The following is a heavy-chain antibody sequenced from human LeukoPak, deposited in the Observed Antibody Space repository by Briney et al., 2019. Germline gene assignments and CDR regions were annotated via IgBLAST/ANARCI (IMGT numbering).Heavy chain of an antibody. CDR2: IIPLFGTA. V-gene: IGHV1-69*13. D-gene: IGHD3-22*01. Sequence: SVKVSCKASGYTFTGYYMHWVRQAPGQGLEWMGGIIPLFGTANYAQKFQGRVTIIADESTSTVYMELNSLRFEDTAVYYCAREWNYESSGYFFYYWGRGTLVTVSS. CDR1: GYTFTGYY. J-gene: IGHJ4*02. CDR3: AREWNYESSGYFFYY.